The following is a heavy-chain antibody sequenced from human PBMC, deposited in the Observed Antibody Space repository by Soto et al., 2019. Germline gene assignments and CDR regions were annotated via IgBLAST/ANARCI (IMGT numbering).Heavy chain of an antibody. V-gene: IGHV1-69*13. D-gene: IGHD3-22*01. J-gene: IGHJ4*02. CDR1: GGTFSSYA. CDR2: IIPIFGTA. CDR3: ATRNYYDSSGRGDY. Sequence: ASVEGPCKASGGTFSSYAISWVRQAPGQGLEWMGGIIPIFGTANYAQKFQGRVTITADESTSTAYMELSSLRSEDTAVYYCATRNYYDSSGRGDYWGQGTLVTVSS.